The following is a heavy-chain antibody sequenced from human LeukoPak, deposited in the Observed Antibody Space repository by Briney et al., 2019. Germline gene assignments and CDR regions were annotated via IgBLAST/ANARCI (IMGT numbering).Heavy chain of an antibody. Sequence: SETLSLTCAVYGGSFSGYYWSWIRQPPGKGLEWIGYIYYSGSTNYNPSLKSRVTISVDTSKNQFSLKLSSVTAADTAVYYCARAPNYYDSSGYYYEKGAFDIWGQGTMVTVSS. J-gene: IGHJ3*02. CDR2: IYYSGST. CDR1: GGSFSGYY. D-gene: IGHD3-22*01. CDR3: ARAPNYYDSSGYYYEKGAFDI. V-gene: IGHV4-59*01.